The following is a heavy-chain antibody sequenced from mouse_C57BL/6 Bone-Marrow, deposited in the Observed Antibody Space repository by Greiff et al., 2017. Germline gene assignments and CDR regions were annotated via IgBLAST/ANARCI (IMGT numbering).Heavy chain of an antibody. CDR1: GFTFSSYT. CDR2: ISGGGGNT. J-gene: IGHJ3*01. Sequence: EVMLVESGGGLVKPGGSLKLSCAASGFTFSSYTMSWVRQTPEKRLEWVATISGGGGNTYYPDSVKGRFTISRDNAKNTLYLQMSSLRSEDTALYYCARRDSSGPWFAYWGQGTLVTGSA. CDR3: ARRDSSGPWFAY. D-gene: IGHD3-2*02. V-gene: IGHV5-9*01.